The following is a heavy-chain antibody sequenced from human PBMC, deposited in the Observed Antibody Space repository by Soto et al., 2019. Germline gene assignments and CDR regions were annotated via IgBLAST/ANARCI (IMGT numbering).Heavy chain of an antibody. CDR3: ARSAYTTGYQYGMDV. D-gene: IGHD3-9*01. Sequence: PGGSVRLSCAASGFSFSLYFMQGVRQAPGKWLELVAVIWCCGSNKYYADCVKCRFTISRDNSKNTLYLQMNSLRAEDTAVYYCARSAYTTGYQYGMDVWGQGTTVTVSS. J-gene: IGHJ6*02. CDR2: IWCCGSNK. CDR1: GFSFSLYF. V-gene: IGHV3-33*01.